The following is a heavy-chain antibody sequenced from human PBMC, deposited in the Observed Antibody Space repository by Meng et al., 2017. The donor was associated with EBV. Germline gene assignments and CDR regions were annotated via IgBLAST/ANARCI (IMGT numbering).Heavy chain of an antibody. Sequence: QLVEPGGGLVQTGGSLRCSCAASGSTFSSYWMCWVSQASGKGLEWVGRIRSKAKSYATAYAASVKGRFTISRDDSKNTAYLKMNSLKTEDTAVYYCTRMSSPLDYWGQGTLVTVSS. CDR1: GSTFSSYW. CDR3: TRMSSPLDY. D-gene: IGHD2-2*01. J-gene: IGHJ4*02. CDR2: IRSKAKSYAT. V-gene: IGHV3-73*01.